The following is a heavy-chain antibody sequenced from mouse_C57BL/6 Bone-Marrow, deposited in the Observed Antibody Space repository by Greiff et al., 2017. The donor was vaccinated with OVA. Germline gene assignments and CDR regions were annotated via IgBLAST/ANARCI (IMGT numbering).Heavy chain of an antibody. CDR2: ISSGGSYT. J-gene: IGHJ2*01. V-gene: IGHV5-6*01. CDR3: ARHGPMGY. Sequence: EVKLMESGGDLVKPGGSLKLSCAASGFTFSSYGMSWVRQTPDKRLEWVATISSGGSYTYYPDSVKGRFTISRDNAKNTLYLQMSSLKSEDTAMYYCARHGPMGYWGQGTTLTVSS. CDR1: GFTFSSYG.